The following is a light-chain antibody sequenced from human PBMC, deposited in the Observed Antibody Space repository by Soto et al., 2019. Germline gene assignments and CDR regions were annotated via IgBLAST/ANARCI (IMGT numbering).Light chain of an antibody. V-gene: IGKV1-9*01. CDR1: QGISSY. CDR2: AAS. CDR3: QQLNSYPLT. Sequence: IQLTQSPSSLSASVGDRVTITCRASQGISSYLAWYQQKPGKAPKLLIYAASTLQSGVPSRFSGSGSGTDSTLTISSLQPEDFATYYCQQLNSYPLTFGGGTK. J-gene: IGKJ4*01.